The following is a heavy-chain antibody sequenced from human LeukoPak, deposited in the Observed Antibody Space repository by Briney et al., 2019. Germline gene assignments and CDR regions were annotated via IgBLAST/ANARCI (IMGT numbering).Heavy chain of an antibody. V-gene: IGHV4-59*01. J-gene: IGHJ3*02. CDR2: IYYSGST. CDR1: GGSISSYY. Sequence: SEILSLTCTVSGGSISSYYWSWIRQPPGKGLEWIGYIYYSGSTNYNPSLKSRVTISVDTSKNQFSLKLSSVTAADTAVYYCARESSGTEGSAAFDIWGQGTMVTVSS. D-gene: IGHD3-22*01. CDR3: ARESSGTEGSAAFDI.